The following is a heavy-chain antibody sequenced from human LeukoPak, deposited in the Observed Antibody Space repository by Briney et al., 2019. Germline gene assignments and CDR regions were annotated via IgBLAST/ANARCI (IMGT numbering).Heavy chain of an antibody. CDR2: IYYSGST. J-gene: IGHJ4*02. V-gene: IGHV4-39*07. Sequence: SETLSLTCSVSGGSISSSSYYWDWIRQPPGKGLEWIGSIYYSGSTYYNPSLKSRVTISVDTSKNQFSLKLSSVTAADTAVYYCARGGEMATITPFDYWGQGTLVTVSS. D-gene: IGHD5-24*01. CDR3: ARGGEMATITPFDY. CDR1: GGSISSSSYY.